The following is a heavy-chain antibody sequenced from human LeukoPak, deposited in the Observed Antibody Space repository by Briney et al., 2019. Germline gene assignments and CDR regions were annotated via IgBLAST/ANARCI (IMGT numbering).Heavy chain of an antibody. CDR1: GGTFSSYA. CDR2: IIPIFGTA. CDR3: AHGNVLRFLEWSSTLPSYYYYMDV. V-gene: IGHV1-69*06. J-gene: IGHJ6*03. D-gene: IGHD3-3*01. Sequence: GASVKVSCKASGGTFSSYAISWVRQAPGQGLEWMGGIIPIFGTANYAQKFQGRVTITADKSTSTAYMELSSLRSEDTAVYYCAHGNVLRFLEWSSTLPSYYYYMDVWGKGTTVTVSS.